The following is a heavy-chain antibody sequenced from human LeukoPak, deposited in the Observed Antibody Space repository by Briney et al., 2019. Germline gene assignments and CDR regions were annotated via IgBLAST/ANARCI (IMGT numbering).Heavy chain of an antibody. CDR1: GFTFSNAW. J-gene: IGHJ4*02. Sequence: GGSLRLSCAASGFTFSNAWMGWVRQAPGKGLEWVGRVKSKTDGGTTDYAAPVKGRFTISRDDSKNTLYLQMNSLKTEDTAVYYCTTDRDEKYYFDYWGQGTLVTVSS. CDR2: VKSKTDGGTT. V-gene: IGHV3-15*01. CDR3: TTDRDEKYYFDY.